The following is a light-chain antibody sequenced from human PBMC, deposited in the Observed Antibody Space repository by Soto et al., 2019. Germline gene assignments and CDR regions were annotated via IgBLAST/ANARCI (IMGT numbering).Light chain of an antibody. CDR1: QSVSSY. J-gene: IGKJ1*01. Sequence: EIVLPQSPATLSLSPGERATLSCRASQSVSSYLAWYQQKPGQAPRLLIYDSSNRATGIPARFSGSGSGTDFTLTISLLEPEDFAVYYCQQRSKWWTFGQGAKVDSK. CDR2: DSS. CDR3: QQRSKWWT. V-gene: IGKV3-11*01.